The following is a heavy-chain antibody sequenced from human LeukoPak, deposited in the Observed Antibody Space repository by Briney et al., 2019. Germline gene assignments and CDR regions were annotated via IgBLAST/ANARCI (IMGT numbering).Heavy chain of an antibody. CDR2: ISSSGSTI. J-gene: IGHJ3*02. Sequence: GGSLRLSCAVSGFTFSSYEMNWVRQAPGKGLEWVSYISSSGSTIYYADSVKGRFTISRDNAKSSLYLQMNSLRAEDTAVYYCARAPTYYYDSSGYSDIWGQGTMVTVSS. V-gene: IGHV3-48*03. D-gene: IGHD3-22*01. CDR3: ARAPTYYYDSSGYSDI. CDR1: GFTFSSYE.